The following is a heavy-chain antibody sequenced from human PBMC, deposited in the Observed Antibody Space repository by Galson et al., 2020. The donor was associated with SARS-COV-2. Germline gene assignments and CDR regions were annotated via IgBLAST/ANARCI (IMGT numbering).Heavy chain of an antibody. D-gene: IGHD3-10*01. CDR2: IRSKAYGATT. CDR3: TRAQSLTLVRGVIYYYYYMDV. Sequence: GESLKISCTTSGFTFGDYALSWVRQAPGKGLEWVGFIRSKAYGATTEFAASVKRRFTLSRDDSKSIAYLQMNSLKTEDTAVYYCTRAQSLTLVRGVIYYYYYMDVWGKGTTVTVSS. J-gene: IGHJ6*03. CDR1: GFTFGDYA. V-gene: IGHV3-49*04.